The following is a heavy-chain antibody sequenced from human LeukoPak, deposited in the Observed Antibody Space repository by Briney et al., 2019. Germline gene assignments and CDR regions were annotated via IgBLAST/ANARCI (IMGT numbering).Heavy chain of an antibody. V-gene: IGHV4-4*07. CDR2: IYTSGST. D-gene: IGHD7-27*01. CDR3: ARDPGE. J-gene: IGHJ4*02. Sequence: PSETLSLTCTVSGGSISSYYWSWTRQPAGKGLEWIGRIYTSGSTNYNSSLKSRVTMSVDTSKNQFSLKLTSAAAADTAVYYCARDPGEWGRGTLVTVSS. CDR1: GGSISSYY.